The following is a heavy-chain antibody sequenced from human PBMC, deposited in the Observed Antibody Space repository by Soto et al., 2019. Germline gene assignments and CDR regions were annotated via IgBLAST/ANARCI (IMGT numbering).Heavy chain of an antibody. CDR3: AKGVVSADAFDI. Sequence: GGSLRLSCAASGFTFDDYAMHWVRQAPGKGLDWVSGISWNSGSIGYADFVKGRVTISRDNAKNSLYLQMNSLRAEDTALYYCAKGVVSADAFDIWGQGTMVTVSS. CDR2: ISWNSGSI. D-gene: IGHD2-21*02. CDR1: GFTFDDYA. V-gene: IGHV3-9*01. J-gene: IGHJ3*02.